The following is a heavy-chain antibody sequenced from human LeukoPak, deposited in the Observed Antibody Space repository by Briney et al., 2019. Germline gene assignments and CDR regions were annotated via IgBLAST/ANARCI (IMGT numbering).Heavy chain of an antibody. Sequence: SETLSLTCTVSGGSVSSGYFHWSWIRQAPGKGLEWIGHDGHTNYNPSLRSRVTISIDTSKNQFSLKLSSVTAADTAVYYCARAWGDGFDYWGQGTLVTVSS. CDR3: ARAWGDGFDY. CDR1: GGSVSSGYFH. J-gene: IGHJ4*02. D-gene: IGHD2-21*02. CDR2: DGHT. V-gene: IGHV4-61*01.